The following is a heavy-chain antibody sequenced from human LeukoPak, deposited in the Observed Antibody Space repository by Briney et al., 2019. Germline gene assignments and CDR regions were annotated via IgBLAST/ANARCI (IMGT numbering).Heavy chain of an antibody. Sequence: PSETLSLTCTVSGYSISSGYYWGWIRQPPGKGLEWIGSIYHSGSTYYNPSLKSRVTISVDTSKNQFSLKLSSVTAADTAVYYCARDYSPLERSVVDWGQGTLVTVSS. D-gene: IGHD2-15*01. CDR2: IYHSGST. V-gene: IGHV4-38-2*02. CDR1: GYSISSGYY. J-gene: IGHJ4*02. CDR3: ARDYSPLERSVVD.